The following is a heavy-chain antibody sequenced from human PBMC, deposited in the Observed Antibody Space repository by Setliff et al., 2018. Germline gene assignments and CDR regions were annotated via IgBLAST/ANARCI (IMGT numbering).Heavy chain of an antibody. CDR1: GLTFSSYA. V-gene: IGHV3-23*01. CDR2: INPAGAKT. J-gene: IGHJ6*04. CDR3: AKEFTVVVPAALALDV. Sequence: GGSLRLSCAVSGLTFSSYAMNWVRQAPGKGLEWVSNINPAGAKTYYADSVKGRFTISGDNSKNTLYLQMNSLRAEDTAVYYCAKEFTVVVPAALALDVWGKGTTVTVSS. D-gene: IGHD2-2*01.